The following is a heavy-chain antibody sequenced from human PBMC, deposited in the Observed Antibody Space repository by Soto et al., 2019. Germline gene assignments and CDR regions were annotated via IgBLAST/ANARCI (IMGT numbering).Heavy chain of an antibody. CDR3: ESHYDMWSGYISAVDY. J-gene: IGHJ4*02. V-gene: IGHV3-11*01. CDR1: GYTFSDYY. D-gene: IGHD3-3*01. Sequence: QVQLVESGGDLVKPGGSLRLSCAASGYTFSDYYMSWIRQAPGKGLELISYIDTSGTKIYYADSVKGRFTITRDNAKNALYLEMNSLRDEDTAVYYCESHYDMWSGYISAVDYWGQGTLVTVSS. CDR2: IDTSGTKI.